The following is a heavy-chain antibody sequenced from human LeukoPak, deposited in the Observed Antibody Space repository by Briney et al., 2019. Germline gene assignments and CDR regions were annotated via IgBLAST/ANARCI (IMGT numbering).Heavy chain of an antibody. D-gene: IGHD6-19*01. Sequence: GESLKISCNGSGYKFNIYWIAWVRQMPGKGLEWMGIIYPDDSDTRYSPSFQGQVTISVDKSISAAYLQWTSLKASDTAIYYCARHLGLTSGWYYYWGQGTRVTVSS. CDR3: ARHLGLTSGWYYY. J-gene: IGHJ4*02. CDR1: GYKFNIYW. CDR2: IYPDDSDT. V-gene: IGHV5-51*01.